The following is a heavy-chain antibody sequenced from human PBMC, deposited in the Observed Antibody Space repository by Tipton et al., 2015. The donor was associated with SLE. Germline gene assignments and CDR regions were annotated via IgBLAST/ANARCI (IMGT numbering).Heavy chain of an antibody. CDR1: GFTFSGYG. Sequence: AVSGFTFSGYGMHWVRQAPGKGLEWVAVISYDGSNKFYADSVKGRFIISRDNSKNTLYLQMHSLRTGDTAVYYCARSISGVVTPFDYWGQGTLVTVSS. V-gene: IGHV3-30*03. CDR3: ARSISGVVTPFDY. D-gene: IGHD3-3*01. CDR2: ISYDGSNK. J-gene: IGHJ4*02.